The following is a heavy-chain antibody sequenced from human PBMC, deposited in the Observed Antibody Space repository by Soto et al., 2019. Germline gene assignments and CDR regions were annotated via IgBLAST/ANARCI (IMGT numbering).Heavy chain of an antibody. Sequence: GGSLRLSCAASGFTFSSYWMSWVRQAPGKGLEWVANIKQDGSEKYYVDSVKGRFTISRDNAKNSLYLQMNSLRAEDTAVYYCARRLSSGWYDYFDSWGQGTMVTVS. V-gene: IGHV3-7*01. CDR2: IKQDGSEK. J-gene: IGHJ4*02. CDR3: ARRLSSGWYDYFDS. CDR1: GFTFSSYW. D-gene: IGHD6-19*01.